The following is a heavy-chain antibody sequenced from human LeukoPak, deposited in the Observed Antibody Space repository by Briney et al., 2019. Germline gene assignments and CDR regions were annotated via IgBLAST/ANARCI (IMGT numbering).Heavy chain of an antibody. Sequence: SETLSLTCAVYGGSFSGYYWSWIRQPPGKGLEWIGEINHSGSTNYNPSHKSRVTISVDTPKNQFSLKLSSVTAADTAVYYCARVPGATQTFDYWGQGTLVTVSS. CDR1: GGSFSGYY. V-gene: IGHV4-34*01. D-gene: IGHD3-10*01. J-gene: IGHJ4*02. CDR2: INHSGST. CDR3: ARVPGATQTFDY.